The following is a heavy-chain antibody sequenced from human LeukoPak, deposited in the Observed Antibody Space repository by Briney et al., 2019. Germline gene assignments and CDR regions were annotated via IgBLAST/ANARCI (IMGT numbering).Heavy chain of an antibody. J-gene: IGHJ4*02. V-gene: IGHV4-61*02. CDR3: ARGQQLWPIHYFDY. D-gene: IGHD5-18*01. CDR1: GGSISIGSYY. CDR2: IYTSGST. Sequence: SETLSLTCTVSGGSISIGSYYWSWIRQPAGKGLEWIGRIYTSGSTSYNPSLKSRVTISVDTSKNQFSLKLSSVTAADTAVYYCARGQQLWPIHYFDYWGQGTLVTVSS.